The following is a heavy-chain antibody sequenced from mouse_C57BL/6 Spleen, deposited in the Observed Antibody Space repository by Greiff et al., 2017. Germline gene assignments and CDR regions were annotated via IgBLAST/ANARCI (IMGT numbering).Heavy chain of an antibody. D-gene: IGHD1-1*01. J-gene: IGHJ2*01. CDR3: ARRITTVVATSDY. CDR1: GYAFSSSW. V-gene: IGHV1-82*01. Sequence: VQLQQSGPELVKPGASVKISCKASGYAFSSSWMNWVKQRPGKGLEWIGRIYPGDGDTNYNGKFKGKATPTADKSSSTAYMQLSSLTSEDSAVYFCARRITTVVATSDYCGQGTTLTVSS. CDR2: IYPGDGDT.